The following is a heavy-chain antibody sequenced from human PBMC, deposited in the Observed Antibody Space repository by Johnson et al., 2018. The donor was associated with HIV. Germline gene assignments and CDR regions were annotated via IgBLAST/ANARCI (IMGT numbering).Heavy chain of an antibody. CDR1: GFTVSSNY. D-gene: IGHD5-18*01. J-gene: IGHJ3*02. V-gene: IGHV3-66*01. CDR2: IYSGDPT. Sequence: VQLVESGGALVQPGGSLRLSCAASGFTVSSNYMSWVRQAPGKGLEWVSVIYSGDPTYYADSVKGRFTISRDNSTNTLYLQMSSLRAEDTAVYYCARAYSYGAFDIWGQGTMVTVSS. CDR3: ARAYSYGAFDI.